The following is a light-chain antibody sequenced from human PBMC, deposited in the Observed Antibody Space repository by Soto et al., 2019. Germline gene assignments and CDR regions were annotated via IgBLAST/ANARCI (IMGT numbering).Light chain of an antibody. J-gene: IGLJ2*01. CDR3: GTWDSNLRIVV. CDR2: DNH. V-gene: IGLV1-51*01. CDR1: TSNIGNNY. Sequence: QSVLTQPPSVSAAPGQKVTISCSGSTSNIGNNYVSWFQQLPGTATKLLIYDNHKRPSGIPDRFSASKSGTSATLAITGLQTGDEADYHCGTWDSNLRIVVFGGGTKLTVL.